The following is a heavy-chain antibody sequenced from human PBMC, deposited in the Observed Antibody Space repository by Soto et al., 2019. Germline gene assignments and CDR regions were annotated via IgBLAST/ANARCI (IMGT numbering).Heavy chain of an antibody. CDR2: ISVNNGYT. CDR1: GYTFPNYG. J-gene: IGHJ4*01. CDR3: ARGFYYDSSGSSLYYFDY. V-gene: IGHV1-18*04. Sequence: ASVKVSCKASGYTFPNYGFTWVRQAPGQGLEWMGWISVNNGYTEYAQKLQGRVTMTTDTSTSTAYMELRSLRSDDTAMYYGARGFYYDSSGSSLYYFDYWG. D-gene: IGHD3-22*01.